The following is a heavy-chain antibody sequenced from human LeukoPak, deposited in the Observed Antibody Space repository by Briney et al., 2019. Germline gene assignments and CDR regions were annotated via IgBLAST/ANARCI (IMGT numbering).Heavy chain of an antibody. V-gene: IGHV1-8*03. CDR3: ARTTSFTASGYDY. D-gene: IGHD6-25*01. CDR1: GYTFTNYH. J-gene: IGHJ4*02. Sequence: ASVKVSCKDSGYTFTNYHINWVRQATGQGLEWMGWMNPNNGDSGYAQKFQGRVNITRDTSIGTSYMELRSLRSDDTAVYFCARTTSFTASGYDYWGQGTLVTVSS. CDR2: MNPNNGDS.